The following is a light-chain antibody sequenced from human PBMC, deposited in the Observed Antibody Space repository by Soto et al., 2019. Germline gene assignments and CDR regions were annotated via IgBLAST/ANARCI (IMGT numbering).Light chain of an antibody. CDR2: GAS. CDR1: QSVRSNY. V-gene: IGKV3-20*01. J-gene: IGKJ1*01. CDR3: QQLGT. Sequence: IVLTQSPGTLSLSPGERATLSCRASQSVRSNYLAWYQQKPGQAPRLLIYGASNRATGIPDRVSGSGSGTDFTRTISRLEPEDFAVYYCQQLGTFGQGTKVEVK.